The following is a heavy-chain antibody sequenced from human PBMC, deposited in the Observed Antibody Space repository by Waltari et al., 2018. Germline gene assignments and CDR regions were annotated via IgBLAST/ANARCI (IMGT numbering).Heavy chain of an antibody. J-gene: IGHJ4*02. CDR1: GLPFSHFG. D-gene: IGHD2-2*02. V-gene: IGHV3-30*02. Sequence: QVNLVESGGGVVQPGGSLRLSCATSGLPFSHFGMHWVRQAPAKGLEWVALIWFDGSDKCYADSVRGRFTISRDNSARTLYLDMDSLRLDDTAMYYCAKDAFGNTYLDFWGQGTLVTVSS. CDR2: IWFDGSDK. CDR3: AKDAFGNTYLDF.